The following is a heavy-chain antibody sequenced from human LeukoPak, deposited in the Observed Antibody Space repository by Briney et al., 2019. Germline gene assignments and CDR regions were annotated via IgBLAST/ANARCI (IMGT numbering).Heavy chain of an antibody. CDR3: VSVVPAIKYYNRY. CDR1: GFTFSDYY. Sequence: GGSLRLSCAGSGFTFSDYYMDWVRQAPGKGLEWVGRIRDKPNSYTTEYAASVRGRFTISRDDSQNSLYLQMHSLKTEDTAVYYCVSVVPAIKYYNRYWGQGTLVTVSA. CDR2: IRDKPNSYTT. J-gene: IGHJ4*02. D-gene: IGHD3-10*01. V-gene: IGHV3-72*01.